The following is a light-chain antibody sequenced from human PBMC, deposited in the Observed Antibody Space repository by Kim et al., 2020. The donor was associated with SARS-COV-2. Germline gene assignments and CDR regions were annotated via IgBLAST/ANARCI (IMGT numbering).Light chain of an antibody. CDR3: SAWDSSLNGWV. CDR1: NNNVGYEG. Sequence: LTQPPSVSKDLRQTATLTCTGNNNNVGYEGAAWLQQHRGHPPRLLSYRNNDRPSGISERFSASRSGTTASLTITGLQPEDEAEYYCSAWDSSLNGWV. J-gene: IGLJ3*02. V-gene: IGLV10-54*04. CDR2: RNN.